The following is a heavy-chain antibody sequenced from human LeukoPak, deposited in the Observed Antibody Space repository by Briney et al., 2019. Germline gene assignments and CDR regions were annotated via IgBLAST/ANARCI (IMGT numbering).Heavy chain of an antibody. D-gene: IGHD3-3*01. CDR3: AKVGDFWSTTNFDY. V-gene: IGHV3-23*01. Sequence: GGSLRLSCAPSGFTYSSYTMSWLRQAPGKGLEWVSAISGSGGSTYYADSVKGRFTISRDNSKNTLYLQMNSLRAEDTAVYYCAKVGDFWSTTNFDYWGQGTLVTVSS. J-gene: IGHJ4*02. CDR2: ISGSGGST. CDR1: GFTYSSYT.